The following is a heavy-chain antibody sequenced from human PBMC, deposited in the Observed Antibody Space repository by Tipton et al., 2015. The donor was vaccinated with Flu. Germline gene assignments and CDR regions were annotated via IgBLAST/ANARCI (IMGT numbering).Heavy chain of an antibody. V-gene: IGHV3-30*04. CDR2: ISYDGSIK. D-gene: IGHD2-15*01. CDR3: AGPRVASTQPYYFDY. CDR1: GLTFTDHA. J-gene: IGHJ4*02. Sequence: AVSGLTFTDHAMHWVRQPPGGELEWVAVISYDGSIKSYADSVEGRFTISRDNSKSTLFLQMNSLGAEDTAVYYCAGPRVASTQPYYFDYWGQGTLVTVSS.